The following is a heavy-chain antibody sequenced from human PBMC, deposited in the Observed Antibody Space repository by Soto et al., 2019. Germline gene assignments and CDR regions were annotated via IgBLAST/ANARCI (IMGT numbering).Heavy chain of an antibody. V-gene: IGHV3-33*01. J-gene: IGHJ4*02. Sequence: QVQLVESGGGVVQPGRSLRLSCAASGFTFISYGMHWVRQAPGKGLEWVAVIWYDGSNKYYADSVKGRFTISRDNSKNTLYLKMNSLRAEDTAVYYCARADILTGPLDYWGQGTLVTVSS. CDR1: GFTFISYG. CDR3: ARADILTGPLDY. CDR2: IWYDGSNK. D-gene: IGHD3-9*01.